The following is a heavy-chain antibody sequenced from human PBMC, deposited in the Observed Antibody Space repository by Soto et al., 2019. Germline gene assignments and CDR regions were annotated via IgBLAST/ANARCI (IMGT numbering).Heavy chain of an antibody. CDR1: GFTFSSYS. D-gene: IGHD2-15*01. CDR2: ISSSSSYI. V-gene: IGHV3-21*01. CDR3: ARVAGDCSGGSCYLDY. J-gene: IGHJ4*02. Sequence: GGSLRLSCAASGFTFSSYSMNWVRQAPGKGLEWVSSISSSSSYIYYADSVKGRFTISRDNAKNSLYLQMNSLRAEDTAVYYCARVAGDCSGGSCYLDYWGQGTLVTVSS.